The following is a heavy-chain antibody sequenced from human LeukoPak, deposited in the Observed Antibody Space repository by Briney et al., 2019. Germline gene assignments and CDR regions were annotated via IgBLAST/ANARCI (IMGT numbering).Heavy chain of an antibody. V-gene: IGHV3-33*01. J-gene: IGHJ6*02. CDR2: IWYDGSNK. CDR1: GFTFSSYG. CDR3: ARDHNWNNHVLYGMDV. Sequence: GGSLRLSCAASGFTFSSYGMHRVRQAPGKGLEWVAVIWYDGSNKYYADSVKGRFTISRDNSKNTLYLQMNSLRAEDTAVYYCARDHNWNNHVLYGMDVWGQGTTVTVSS. D-gene: IGHD1/OR15-1a*01.